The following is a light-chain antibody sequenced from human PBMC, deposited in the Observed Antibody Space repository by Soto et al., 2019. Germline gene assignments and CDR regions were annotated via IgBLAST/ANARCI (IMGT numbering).Light chain of an antibody. CDR3: QQSYSTPRT. J-gene: IGKJ1*01. Sequence: DIQMTQSPSSLSASVGDRVTITCRASQSISSYLNWYQQKPGKATKLLIYAASSLQSGVPSRFSGSGSGTDVTLNISSLQPDDFATYYCQQSYSTPRTVGQGTKVEI. CDR2: AAS. V-gene: IGKV1-39*01. CDR1: QSISSY.